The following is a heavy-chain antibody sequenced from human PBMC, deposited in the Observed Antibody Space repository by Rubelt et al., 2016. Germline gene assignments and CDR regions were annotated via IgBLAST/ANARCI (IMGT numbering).Heavy chain of an antibody. Sequence: QVQLVQSGAEVKKPGASVKVSCKASGYTFTSYGISWVRQAPGQGLEWMGWISAYNGNTNYAQKLQGRVTRTTDTSTGIAYMELRSLRSDDTAVYYCARVEYYYDSSGYSDYWGQGTLVTVSS. V-gene: IGHV1-18*01. D-gene: IGHD3-22*01. J-gene: IGHJ4*02. CDR2: ISAYNGNT. CDR1: GYTFTSYG. CDR3: ARVEYYYDSSGYSDY.